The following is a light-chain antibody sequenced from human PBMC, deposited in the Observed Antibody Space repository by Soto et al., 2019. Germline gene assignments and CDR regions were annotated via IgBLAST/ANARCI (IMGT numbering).Light chain of an antibody. J-gene: IGKJ5*01. CDR3: HQRSNWPPGT. Sequence: EIVLTQSPGTLSLSPGERDTLSCRASQSVSSNYLAWYQLKPGQAPRVLIYGASSRATGIPARFSGSGSGTDFTLTISSLEPEDFAVYYCHQRSNWPPGTFGQGTRLDIK. V-gene: IGKV3D-20*02. CDR1: QSVSSNY. CDR2: GAS.